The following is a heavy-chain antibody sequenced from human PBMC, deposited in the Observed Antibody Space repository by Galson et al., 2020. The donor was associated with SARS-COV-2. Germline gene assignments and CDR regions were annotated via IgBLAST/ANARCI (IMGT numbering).Heavy chain of an antibody. CDR2: ISSSSSYI. V-gene: IGHV3-21*01. J-gene: IGHJ6*02. D-gene: IGHD3-10*01. CDR3: AREKMVRDYCYYYGMDV. Sequence: NSGGSLRLSCAASGFTFSSYSMNWVRQAPGKGLEWVSSISSSSSYIYYADPVKGRFTISRDNAKNSLYLQMNSLRAEDTAVYYCAREKMVRDYCYYYGMDVWGQGSTVTVSS. CDR1: GFTFSSYS.